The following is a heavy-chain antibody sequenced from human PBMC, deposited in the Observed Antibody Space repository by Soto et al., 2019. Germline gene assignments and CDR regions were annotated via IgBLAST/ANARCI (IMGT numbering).Heavy chain of an antibody. CDR2: IFYRLSP. CDR3: AGGAMGQFFEH. V-gene: IGHV4-59*01. J-gene: IGHJ4*02. CDR1: GDSISRYY. Sequence: QVQVQESGPGLVKASDSETLSLTCSVSGDSISRYYWGWIRQPPGKGLEWIAYIFYRLSPKYNSSLDRRATISIGRSQNQVSLKMTSVTSSDAAVYYCAGGAMGQFFEHWGQGTLVPVSS. D-gene: IGHD1-26*01.